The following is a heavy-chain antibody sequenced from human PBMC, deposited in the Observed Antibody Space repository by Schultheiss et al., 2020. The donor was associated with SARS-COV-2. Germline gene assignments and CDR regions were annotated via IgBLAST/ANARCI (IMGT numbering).Heavy chain of an antibody. J-gene: IGHJ4*02. V-gene: IGHV4-59*08. CDR1: GGSISSYY. CDR3: ARYYYGSGSYYGIDY. CDR2: IYYSGST. D-gene: IGHD3-10*01. Sequence: SETLSLTCTVSGGSISSYYWSWIRQPPGKGLEWIGYIYYSGSTNYNPSLKSRVTISVDTSKNQFSLKLSSVTAADTAVYYCARYYYGSGSYYGIDYWGQGTLVTVSS.